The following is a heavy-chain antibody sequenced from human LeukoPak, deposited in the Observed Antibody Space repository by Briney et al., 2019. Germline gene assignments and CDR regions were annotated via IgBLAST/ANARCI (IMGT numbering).Heavy chain of an antibody. Sequence: SETLSLTCTVSGGSISSYYWSWIRQPPGKGLEWIGYIYSSGSTNYNPSLKSRVTISVDTSRNQFSLKLSSVTAADTAMYYCARMFQYYYMDVWGKGATVTVSS. D-gene: IGHD3-10*02. V-gene: IGHV4-59*01. CDR2: IYSSGST. J-gene: IGHJ6*03. CDR3: ARMFQYYYMDV. CDR1: GGSISSYY.